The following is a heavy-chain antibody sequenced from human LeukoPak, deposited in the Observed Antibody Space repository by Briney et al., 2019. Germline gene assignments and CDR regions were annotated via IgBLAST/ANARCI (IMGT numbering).Heavy chain of an antibody. CDR3: ATTLYCSGGSCYYDY. D-gene: IGHD2-15*01. Sequence: GGSLRFSCAASGFTFSSYEMNWVRQAPGKGLEWVSYISSSGSTIYYADSVKGRFTISRDNAKNSLYLQMDSLRAEDTAVYYCATTLYCSGGSCYYDYWGQGTLVTVSS. CDR2: ISSSGSTI. CDR1: GFTFSSYE. J-gene: IGHJ4*02. V-gene: IGHV3-48*03.